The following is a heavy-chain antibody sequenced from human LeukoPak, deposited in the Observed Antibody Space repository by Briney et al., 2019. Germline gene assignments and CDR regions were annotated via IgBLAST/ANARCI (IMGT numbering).Heavy chain of an antibody. CDR3: AKGNGGYCRGGTCHHYYYGMDV. J-gene: IGHJ6*02. Sequence: PGRSLRLSCAASGFTFSSYGIHWVRQAPGKGLEWVAVISYDGSNKYYADSVKGRFTISRDNSKNTLFLQMNSLRLEDTAVYSCAKGNGGYCRGGTCHHYYYGMDVWGLGTTVTVS. CDR2: ISYDGSNK. V-gene: IGHV3-30*18. D-gene: IGHD2-15*01. CDR1: GFTFSSYG.